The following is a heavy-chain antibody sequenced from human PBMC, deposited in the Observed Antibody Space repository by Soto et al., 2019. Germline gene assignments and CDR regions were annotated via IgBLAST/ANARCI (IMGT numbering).Heavy chain of an antibody. J-gene: IGHJ6*02. CDR2: ISPYTGYT. D-gene: IGHD3-16*01. V-gene: IGHV1-18*01. Sequence: VQLVQSGDEVKKPGASVKVSCKASGYIFVNYGIAWVLQAPGQGLEWMGWISPYTGYTHSATKVQGTLTMTTDTATSTAYKDLGSLTSDDTAVYYCVMVDNYVTPTPQDVWGQGTTVTVSS. CDR3: VMVDNYVTPTPQDV. CDR1: GYIFVNYG.